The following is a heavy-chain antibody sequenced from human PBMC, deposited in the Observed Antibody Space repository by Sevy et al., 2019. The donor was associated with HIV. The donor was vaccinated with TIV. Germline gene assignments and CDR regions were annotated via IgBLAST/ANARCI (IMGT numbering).Heavy chain of an antibody. CDR3: AKDRIVVVPAAIHGPNFDY. D-gene: IGHD2-2*01. J-gene: IGHJ4*02. Sequence: GGSLRLSCAASAFTFSSYGMHWVRQAPGKGLEWVAVISYDGSNKYYADSVKGRFTISRDNSKNTLYLQMNSLRAEDTAVYYCAKDRIVVVPAAIHGPNFDYWGQGTLVTVSS. CDR2: ISYDGSNK. V-gene: IGHV3-30*18. CDR1: AFTFSSYG.